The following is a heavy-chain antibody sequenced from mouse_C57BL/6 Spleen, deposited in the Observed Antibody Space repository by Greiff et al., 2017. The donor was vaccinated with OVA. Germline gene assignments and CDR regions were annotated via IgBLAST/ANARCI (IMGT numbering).Heavy chain of an antibody. CDR2: IYPGDGDT. D-gene: IGHD1-1*01. CDR1: GYAFSSYW. V-gene: IGHV1-80*01. J-gene: IGHJ4*01. Sequence: QVQLKQSGAELVKPGASVKISCKASGYAFSSYWMNWVKQRPGKGLEWIGQIYPGDGDTNYNGKFKGKATLTADKSSSTAYMQLSSLTSEDSAVYFCAIDYYGRNYYAMDYWGQGTSVTVSS. CDR3: AIDYYGRNYYAMDY.